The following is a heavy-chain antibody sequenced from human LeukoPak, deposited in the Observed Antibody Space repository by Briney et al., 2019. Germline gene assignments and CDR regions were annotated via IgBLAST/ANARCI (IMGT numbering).Heavy chain of an antibody. CDR3: ARDDYGDSKGRFDP. D-gene: IGHD4-17*01. CDR1: GYTFNNYG. V-gene: IGHV1-18*01. J-gene: IGHJ5*02. CDR2: ISVYNGNT. Sequence: ASVKVSCKASGYTFNNYGISWVRQAPGQGLEWMGWISVYNGNTNSAQKLQGRLTMTTDTSTSTAYMELRSLRSDDTAVYYCARDDYGDSKGRFDPWGQGTLVTVSS.